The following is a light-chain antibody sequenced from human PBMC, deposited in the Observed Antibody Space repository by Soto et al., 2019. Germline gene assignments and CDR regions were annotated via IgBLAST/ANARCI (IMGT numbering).Light chain of an antibody. CDR2: EVS. V-gene: IGLV2-14*01. CDR3: SSYTSSSTPTWV. Sequence: QSVLTQPASVSGSPGQSITISCTGTSSDVGGYNYVSWYQQHPGKAPKLMIYEVSNRPSGVSDRFSGSKSGNTASLTISVLQAEDEDDYYYSSYTSSSTPTWVFGGGTKLTVL. CDR1: SSDVGGYNY. J-gene: IGLJ3*02.